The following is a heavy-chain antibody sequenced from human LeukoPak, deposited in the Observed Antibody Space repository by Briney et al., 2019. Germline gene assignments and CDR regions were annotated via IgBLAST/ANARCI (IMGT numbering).Heavy chain of an antibody. Sequence: PSQTLSLTCTVSGGSISSGSYYWSWIRQPAGKGLEWIGRIYTSGSTNYNPSLKSRVTISVDTSKNQFSLKLSSVTAADTAVYYCARDEGSSWYYFDYWGQGTLVTVSS. CDR3: ARDEGSSWYYFDY. CDR1: GGSISSGSYY. D-gene: IGHD6-13*01. V-gene: IGHV4-61*02. J-gene: IGHJ4*02. CDR2: IYTSGST.